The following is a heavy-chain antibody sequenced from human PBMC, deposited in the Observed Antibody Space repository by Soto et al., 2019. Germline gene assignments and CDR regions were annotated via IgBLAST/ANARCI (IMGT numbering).Heavy chain of an antibody. CDR2: INWNTGIK. D-gene: IGHD3-22*01. J-gene: IGHJ3*02. CDR1: GFTFDDYA. Sequence: GGSPRLSCAASGFTFDDYAMHWARQAPGKGLEWVSGINWNTGIKDYADSVKGRFTISRDNARNSLYLQMSSLRIEDTDLYYCLKYHENSGYRSAPAIWARGTAVTV. V-gene: IGHV3-9*01. CDR3: LKYHENSGYRSAPAI.